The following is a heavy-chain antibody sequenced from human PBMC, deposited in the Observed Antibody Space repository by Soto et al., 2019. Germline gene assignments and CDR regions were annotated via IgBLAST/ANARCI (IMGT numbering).Heavy chain of an antibody. CDR3: ARDGRDYYDFWSGYYTEVYGMDV. CDR2: ISAYNGNT. Sequence: ASVKVSCKASGYTFTRYGISWVRQAPGQGLEWMGWISAYNGNTNYAQKFQGWVTMTRDTSISTAYMELSRLRSDDTAVYYCARDGRDYYDFWSGYYTEVYGMDVWGQGTTVTVSS. V-gene: IGHV1-18*01. CDR1: GYTFTRYG. J-gene: IGHJ6*02. D-gene: IGHD3-3*01.